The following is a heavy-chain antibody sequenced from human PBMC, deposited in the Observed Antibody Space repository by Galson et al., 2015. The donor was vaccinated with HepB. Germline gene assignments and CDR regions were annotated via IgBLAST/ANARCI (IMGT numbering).Heavy chain of an antibody. CDR1: GFTFSSYW. CDR3: ARVLGAGPDTYHYWYFDL. J-gene: IGHJ2*01. V-gene: IGHV3-7*03. CDR2: IKQDGSEK. Sequence: SLRLSCAASGFTFSSYWMSWVRQAPGKGLEWVANIKQDGSEKYYVDSVKGRFTISRDNAKNSLYLQMNSLRAEDTAVYYCARVLGAGPDTYHYWYFDLWGRGTLVTVSS. D-gene: IGHD6-19*01.